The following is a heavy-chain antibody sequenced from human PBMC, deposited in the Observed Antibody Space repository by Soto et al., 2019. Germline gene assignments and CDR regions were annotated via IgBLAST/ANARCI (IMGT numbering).Heavy chain of an antibody. V-gene: IGHV1-8*02. CDR1: GYTFSNFG. CDR2: ISPNSEKT. CDR3: ARDAPPEDY. J-gene: IGHJ4*02. Sequence: ASVKVSCKASGYTFSNFGISWVRQAPGEGLEWMGWISPNSEKTKIAQKFQGRVTMTRNTSISTAYMELRSLRSDDTAVYYCARDAPPEDYWGQGTLVTVSS.